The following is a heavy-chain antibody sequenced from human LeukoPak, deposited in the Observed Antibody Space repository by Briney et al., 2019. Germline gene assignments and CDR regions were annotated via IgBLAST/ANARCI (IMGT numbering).Heavy chain of an antibody. V-gene: IGHV1-69*04. D-gene: IGHD4-17*01. CDR1: GGTFSSYA. CDR3: ARVLGDYGI. CDR2: IIPILGIA. J-gene: IGHJ3*02. Sequence: GSSVKVSCKASGGTFSSYAISWVRQAPGQGLEWMGRIIPILGIANYAQKFQGRVTITADKSTSTAYMELSSLRSEDAAVYYCARVLGDYGIWGQGTMVTVSS.